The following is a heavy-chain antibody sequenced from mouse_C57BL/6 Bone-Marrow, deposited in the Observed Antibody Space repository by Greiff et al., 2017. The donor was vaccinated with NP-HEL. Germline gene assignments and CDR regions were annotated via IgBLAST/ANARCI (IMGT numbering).Heavy chain of an antibody. D-gene: IGHD2-3*01. J-gene: IGHJ1*03. Sequence: VQLQQSGPGLVKPSQSLSLTCSVTGYSITSGYYWNWIRQFPGNKLEWMGYISYDGSNNYNPSLKNRISITRDTSKNQFFLKLNSVTTEDTATYYCARDDAWYFDVWGTGTTVTVSS. CDR1: GYSITSGYY. CDR2: ISYDGSN. CDR3: ARDDAWYFDV. V-gene: IGHV3-6*01.